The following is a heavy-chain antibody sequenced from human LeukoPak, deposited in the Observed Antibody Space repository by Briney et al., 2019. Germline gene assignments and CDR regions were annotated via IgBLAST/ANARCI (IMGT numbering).Heavy chain of an antibody. Sequence: SGPALVKPTQTLTLTCSFSGFSLSTSGMCVSWIRQAPGKALEWLARIGWDDDKYYSTFLETRLTISKDTSKNQVVLIVTNVDPADTATYYCARFPGGHDYYHYYMDVWGKGTTVTVSS. V-gene: IGHV2-70*11. J-gene: IGHJ6*03. CDR2: IGWDDDK. D-gene: IGHD3-16*01. CDR1: GFSLSTSGMC. CDR3: ARFPGGHDYYHYYMDV.